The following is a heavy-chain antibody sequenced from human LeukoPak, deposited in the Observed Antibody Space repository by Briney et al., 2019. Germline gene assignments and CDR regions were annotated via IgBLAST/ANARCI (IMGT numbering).Heavy chain of an antibody. Sequence: GGSLRLSCAASGFTFYTYGMHWVRQAPGKGLEWVSGISWNSGSIAYADSVKGRFTISRDNAKNSLFLQMNGLRPEDTALYYCAQEHTSRYGSGNMDVWGKGTTVTVSS. V-gene: IGHV3-9*01. CDR1: GFTFYTYG. CDR2: ISWNSGSI. J-gene: IGHJ6*03. D-gene: IGHD3-10*01. CDR3: AQEHTSRYGSGNMDV.